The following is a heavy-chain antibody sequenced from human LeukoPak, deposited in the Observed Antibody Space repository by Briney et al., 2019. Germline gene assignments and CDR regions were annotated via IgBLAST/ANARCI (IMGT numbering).Heavy chain of an antibody. D-gene: IGHD2-15*01. CDR2: INHSGST. Sequence: PSETLSLTCAVYGGSFSGYYWSWLRQPPGKGLEWLGEINHSGSTNYNPSLKSRVTISVDTSKNQFSLKLSSVTAADTAVYYCARGRKEVVAATPPRINWFDPWGQGTLVTVSS. J-gene: IGHJ5*02. CDR1: GGSFSGYY. CDR3: ARGRKEVVAATPPRINWFDP. V-gene: IGHV4-34*01.